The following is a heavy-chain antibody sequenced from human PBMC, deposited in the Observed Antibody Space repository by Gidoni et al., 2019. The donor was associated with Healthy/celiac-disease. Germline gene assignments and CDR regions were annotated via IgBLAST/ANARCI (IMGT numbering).Heavy chain of an antibody. J-gene: IGHJ4*02. V-gene: IGHV3-64D*09. D-gene: IGHD4-17*01. CDR2: ISSNGGST. CDR1: GFPFSSYA. Sequence: EVQLVESGGGLVQPGGSLRLSCSASGFPFSSYAMHWVRQAPGKGLEYVSAISSNGGSTYYADSVKGRFTIKNNNSKNTLYLQMSSPRAEDTAVYYCVSEGDYPYYFDYWGQGTLVTVSS. CDR3: VSEGDYPYYFDY.